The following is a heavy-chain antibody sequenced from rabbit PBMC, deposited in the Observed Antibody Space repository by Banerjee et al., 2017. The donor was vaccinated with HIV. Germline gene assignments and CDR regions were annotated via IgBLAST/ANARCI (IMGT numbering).Heavy chain of an antibody. V-gene: IGHV1S7*01. J-gene: IGHJ4*01. CDR1: GFDFSSSY. CDR2: ISIGKGHT. D-gene: IGHD4-2*01. CDR3: ARGYGGYAGYDYANL. Sequence: QLKETGGGLVQPGGSLTLSCKTSGFDFSSSYMSWVRQAPGKGLEWIGCISIGKGHTDYASWVDGRFTISSDNAQNTVDLQMNSLTAADTATYFCARGYGGYAGYDYANLWGPGTLVTVS.